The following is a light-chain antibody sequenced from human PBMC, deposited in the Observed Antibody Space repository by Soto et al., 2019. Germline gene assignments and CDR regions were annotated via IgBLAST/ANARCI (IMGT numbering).Light chain of an antibody. CDR3: QTWRTGIQL. V-gene: IGLV4-69*01. CDR2: VNMDGSH. J-gene: IGLJ2*01. Sequence: QSVLTQSPSASASLGASVTLTCTMNSGHTNYAIAWHQQHPERGPRYLMKVNMDGSHITGDGIPDRFSGSSSGSERYLTIFSLQSGDEADYYCQTWRTGIQLFGGGTKPTVL. CDR1: SGHTNYA.